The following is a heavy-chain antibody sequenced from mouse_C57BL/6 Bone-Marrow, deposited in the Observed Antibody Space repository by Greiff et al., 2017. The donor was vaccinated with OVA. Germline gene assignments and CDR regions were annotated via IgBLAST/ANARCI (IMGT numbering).Heavy chain of an antibody. Sequence: VQLQQSGGGLVQPGGSLKLSCAASGFTFSDYGMAGVRQASRKGPEWVAFISNLAYSIYYADTVTGRFTISRENAKNTLYLEMSSLRSEDTAMYYCARQGITTAYWYFGVWGTGTTVTVSS. J-gene: IGHJ1*03. CDR2: ISNLAYSI. CDR3: ARQGITTAYWYFGV. V-gene: IGHV5-15*01. D-gene: IGHD1-2*01. CDR1: GFTFSDYG.